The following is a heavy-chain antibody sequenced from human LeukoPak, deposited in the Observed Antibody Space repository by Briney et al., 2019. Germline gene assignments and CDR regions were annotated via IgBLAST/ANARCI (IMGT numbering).Heavy chain of an antibody. J-gene: IGHJ1*01. D-gene: IGHD5-18*01. CDR3: ARGEETDYSYGYWREPAYFQR. Sequence: GASVKVSCKASGYTFTSYYMHWVRQAPGQGLEWMGIINPSGGSTSYAQKFQGRVTMTRDMSTSTVYMELSSLRSEDTAVYYCARGEETDYSYGYWREPAYFQRWGQGTLVTVSS. V-gene: IGHV1-46*01. CDR1: GYTFTSYY. CDR2: INPSGGST.